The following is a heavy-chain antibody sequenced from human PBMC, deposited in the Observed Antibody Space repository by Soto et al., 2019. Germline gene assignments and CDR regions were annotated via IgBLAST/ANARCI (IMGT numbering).Heavy chain of an antibody. CDR3: ARIRYYGSGSTPIYGMDV. J-gene: IGHJ6*02. Sequence: GESLKISCKGSGYSFTIYWISWVRQMPGKGLEWMGRIDPSDSYTNYSPSFQGHVTISADKSISTAYLQWSSLKASDTAMYYCARIRYYGSGSTPIYGMDVWGQGTTVTVSS. CDR2: IDPSDSYT. V-gene: IGHV5-10-1*01. CDR1: GYSFTIYW. D-gene: IGHD3-10*01.